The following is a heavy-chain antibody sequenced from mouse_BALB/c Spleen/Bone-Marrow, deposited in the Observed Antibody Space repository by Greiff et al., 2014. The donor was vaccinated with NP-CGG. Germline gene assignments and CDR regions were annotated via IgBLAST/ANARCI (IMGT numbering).Heavy chain of an antibody. J-gene: IGHJ3*01. CDR3: AREMVTGFAY. V-gene: IGHV5-6-5*01. CDR1: GFTFSSYA. Sequence: LQQSGGGLVKPGGSLKLSCAASGFTFSSYAMSWVRQTPEKRLEWVASISSGGSTYYPDSVKGRFTISRDNARNILYLQMSSRRSEDTAMYYCAREMVTGFAYWGQGTLVTVSA. CDR2: ISSGGST. D-gene: IGHD2-2*01.